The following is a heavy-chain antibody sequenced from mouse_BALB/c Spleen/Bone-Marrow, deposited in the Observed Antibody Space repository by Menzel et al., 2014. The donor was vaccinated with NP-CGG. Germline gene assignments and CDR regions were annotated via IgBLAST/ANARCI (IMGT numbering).Heavy chain of an antibody. Sequence: QVQLQQSGPELVKPGASVKISCKASGYAFSSSWMNWVKQRPGQGLEWIGRIYPGDGDTKYNGKFKGKATLTADKSSSTAYMQLSSLISVDSAVYFCARSDGYRDMDYWGQGTSVTVSS. V-gene: IGHV1-82*01. J-gene: IGHJ4*01. CDR2: IYPGDGDT. CDR1: GYAFSSSW. CDR3: ARSDGYRDMDY. D-gene: IGHD2-3*01.